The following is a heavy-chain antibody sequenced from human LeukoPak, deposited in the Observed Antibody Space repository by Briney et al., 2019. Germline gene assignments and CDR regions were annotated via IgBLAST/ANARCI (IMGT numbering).Heavy chain of an antibody. V-gene: IGHV3-7*01. J-gene: IGHJ4*02. CDR2: IHPDGGDK. CDR1: GFTFSSYA. CDR3: ARDLGFSSEDY. D-gene: IGHD7-27*01. Sequence: GGSLRLSCAASGFTFSSYAMSWVRQAPGKGLEWVANIHPDGGDKYYVDSVRGRFTIYRDNAKNSLFLQMNSLTVDDTAVYYCARDLGFSSEDYWGQGTLVTVSS.